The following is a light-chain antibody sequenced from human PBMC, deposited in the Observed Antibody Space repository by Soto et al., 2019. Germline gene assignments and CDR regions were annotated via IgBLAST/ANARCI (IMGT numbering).Light chain of an antibody. CDR1: SSNLGDNT. CDR2: RYD. CDR3: AAWDASLDGYV. J-gene: IGLJ1*01. V-gene: IGLV1-44*01. Sequence: QSALTQPPSASGTPGQRVTISCSTSSSNLGDNTVNWYQHVPGTAPKLLIYRYDQRPSGVPDRFSGSKSGTSASLAISGLQSEDEADYYCAAWDASLDGYVFGTGTKVTVL.